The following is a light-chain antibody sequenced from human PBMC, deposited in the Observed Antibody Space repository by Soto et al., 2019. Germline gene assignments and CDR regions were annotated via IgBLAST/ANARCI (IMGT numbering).Light chain of an antibody. Sequence: EIVLTQSPGTLSLSPGERATLSCRASQTISSNYLAWYRQRPGQPPRLLFYGASSRATGIPDRFSGSGSGTDFTLTITRLEPEDFAVYYCQQYGSSRTFGQGTKVEVK. V-gene: IGKV3-20*01. CDR3: QQYGSSRT. J-gene: IGKJ1*01. CDR2: GAS. CDR1: QTISSNY.